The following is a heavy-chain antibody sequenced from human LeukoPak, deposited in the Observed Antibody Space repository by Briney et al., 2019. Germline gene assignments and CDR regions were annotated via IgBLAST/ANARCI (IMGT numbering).Heavy chain of an antibody. V-gene: IGHV4-30-2*01. Sequence: PSETLSLTCAVSGGSISSGGYSWSWIRQPPGKGLEWIGYIYHSGSTYYNPSLKSRVTISVDRSKNQFSLKLSSVTAADTAVYYCARSLYGDYDGIRFDPWGQGTLVTVSS. CDR3: ARSLYGDYDGIRFDP. D-gene: IGHD4-17*01. J-gene: IGHJ5*02. CDR1: GGSISSGGYS. CDR2: IYHSGST.